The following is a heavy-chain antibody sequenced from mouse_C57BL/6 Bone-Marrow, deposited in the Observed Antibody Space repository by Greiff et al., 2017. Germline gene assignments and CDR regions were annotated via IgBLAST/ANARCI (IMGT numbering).Heavy chain of an antibody. Sequence: GGGLVQPKGSLKLSCAASGFSFNTYAMNWVRQAPGKGLEWVARIRSKSNNYATYYADSVKDRFTISRDDSESMLYLQMNNLKTEDTAMYYCVRHYYDYDGYYFDYWGQGTTLTVSS. CDR1: GFSFNTYA. V-gene: IGHV10-1*01. CDR3: VRHYYDYDGYYFDY. J-gene: IGHJ2*01. D-gene: IGHD2-4*01. CDR2: IRSKSNNYAT.